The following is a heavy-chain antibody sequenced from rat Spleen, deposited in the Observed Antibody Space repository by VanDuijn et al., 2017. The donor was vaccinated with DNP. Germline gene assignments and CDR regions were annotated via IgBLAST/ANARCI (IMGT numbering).Heavy chain of an antibody. Sequence: EVQLQESGPGLVKPSQSLSLTCSVTGYSITSTYWGWIRKFPGNKMEWVGHISYSGRTTYNPSLKSRISISRGTSKNQFFLQLNSVSTDDTATYYCARWRIGPHYFDYWGQGVMVTVSS. D-gene: IGHD1-11*01. CDR1: GYSITSTY. J-gene: IGHJ2*01. CDR2: ISYSGRT. V-gene: IGHV3-1*01. CDR3: ARWRIGPHYFDY.